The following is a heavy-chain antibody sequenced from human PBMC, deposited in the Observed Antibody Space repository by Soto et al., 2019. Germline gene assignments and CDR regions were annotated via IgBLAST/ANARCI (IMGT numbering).Heavy chain of an antibody. CDR3: TASSGWYNAFDI. CDR1: GFTFTNYA. Sequence: GGSLRLSCAASGFTFTNYAMSWVRQAPGKGLEWVSAISDGGDRIYSADSVKGRFTISRDNSKNTLYLQINSLRAEDTAVYYCTASSGWYNAFDIWGQGTMVTVSS. J-gene: IGHJ3*02. D-gene: IGHD6-19*01. V-gene: IGHV3-23*01. CDR2: ISDGGDRI.